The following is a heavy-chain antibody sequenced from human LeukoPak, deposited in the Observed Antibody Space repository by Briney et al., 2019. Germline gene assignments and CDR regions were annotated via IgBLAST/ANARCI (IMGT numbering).Heavy chain of an antibody. J-gene: IGHJ4*02. CDR3: ATKSSGYFMY. V-gene: IGHV1-2*02. D-gene: IGHD3-3*01. Sequence: ASVKVSCKASGYTFTDYYIHWVRQAPGQGLQWMGWISPNSGGTKYAQKFQGRVTMTRDTSISAAYMELSSLRSDDTAVYYCATKSSGYFMYWGQGTLVTVSS. CDR2: ISPNSGGT. CDR1: GYTFTDYY.